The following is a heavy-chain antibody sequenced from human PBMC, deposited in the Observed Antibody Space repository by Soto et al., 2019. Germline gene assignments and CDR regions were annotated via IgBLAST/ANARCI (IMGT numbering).Heavy chain of an antibody. Sequence: VGSLRLSCAASGFTFSGYGMHWVRQAPGKGLEWVAVIWYDGSNKYYADSVKGRFTISRDNSKNTLYLQMNSLRAEDTAVYYCAKDFVEGDTNDLIYYYYYYGMDVWGQGTTVTVSS. CDR2: IWYDGSNK. D-gene: IGHD1-1*01. CDR1: GFTFSGYG. V-gene: IGHV3-30*02. J-gene: IGHJ6*02. CDR3: AKDFVEGDTNDLIYYYYYYGMDV.